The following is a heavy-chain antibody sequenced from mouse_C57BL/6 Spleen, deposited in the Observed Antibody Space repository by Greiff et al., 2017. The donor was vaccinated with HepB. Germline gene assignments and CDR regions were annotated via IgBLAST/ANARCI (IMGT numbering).Heavy chain of an antibody. V-gene: IGHV14-3*01. Sequence: VHVKQSVAELVRPGASVKLSCTASGFNIKNTYMHWVKQRPEQGLEWIGRIDPANGNTKYAPKFQGKATITADTSSNTAYLQLSSLTSEDTAIYYCARRDYDPMEYFDYWGQGTTLTVSS. CDR3: ARRDYDPMEYFDY. J-gene: IGHJ2*01. CDR2: IDPANGNT. CDR1: GFNIKNTY. D-gene: IGHD2-4*01.